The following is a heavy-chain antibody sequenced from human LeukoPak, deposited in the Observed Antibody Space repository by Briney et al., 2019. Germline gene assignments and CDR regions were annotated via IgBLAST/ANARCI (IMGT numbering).Heavy chain of an antibody. CDR1: GFTFSDYY. J-gene: IGHJ3*01. CDR3: TKDRGGSSQLGDAFDV. D-gene: IGHD1-26*01. Sequence: PGGSLRLSCAASGFTFSDYYMGWIRQAPGKGLEWISYISGSGSAIYYADSVKGRFTISRDNARNSLYLQMNSLRAEDTALYYCTKDRGGSSQLGDAFDVWGQGTMVSVSS. CDR2: ISGSGSAI. V-gene: IGHV3-11*01.